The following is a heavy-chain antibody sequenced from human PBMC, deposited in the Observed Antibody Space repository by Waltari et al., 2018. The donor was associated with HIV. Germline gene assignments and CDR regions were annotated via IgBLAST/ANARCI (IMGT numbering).Heavy chain of an antibody. D-gene: IGHD2-2*01. J-gene: IGHJ6*02. CDR1: GYMFSSYD. CDR3: ARGAPSLDLNKFHHHAMDV. Sequence: QVLLVQSGAEVKRPGASMKISCTASGYMFSSYDINWVRQASTPGLAWVGWVSPHTGRRDFAERVDGRVTMTVNISSNTAYLEMTILTSDDTAGYYCARGAPSLDLNKFHHHAMDVWGQGTTILV. V-gene: IGHV1-8*01. CDR2: VSPHTGRR.